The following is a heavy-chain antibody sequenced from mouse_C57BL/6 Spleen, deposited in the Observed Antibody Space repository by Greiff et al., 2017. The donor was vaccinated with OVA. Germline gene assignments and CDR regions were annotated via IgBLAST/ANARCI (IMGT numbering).Heavy chain of an antibody. J-gene: IGHJ1*03. V-gene: IGHV5-17*01. D-gene: IGHD2-1*01. CDR2: ISSGSSTI. CDR1: GFTFSDYG. Sequence: EVKVVESGGGLVKPGGSLKLSCAASGFTFSDYGMHWDRQAPEKGLEWVAYISSGSSTIYYADTVKGRFTISRDNAKNTLFLQMTSLRSEDTAMYYCARDGNYWYFDVWGTGTTVTVSS. CDR3: ARDGNYWYFDV.